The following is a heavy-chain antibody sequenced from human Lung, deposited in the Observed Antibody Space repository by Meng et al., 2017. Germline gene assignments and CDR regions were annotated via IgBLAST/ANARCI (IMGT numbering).Heavy chain of an antibody. D-gene: IGHD3-22*01. CDR1: GGTFSSYA. J-gene: IGHJ4*02. CDR2: IIPIFGTA. V-gene: IGHV1-69*01. CDR3: ARAEDYYDSSGYYYGLDY. Sequence: QVQLVQSGAEGKKPGSSVKVSCKASGGTFSSYAISWVRQAPGQGLEWMGGIIPIFGTANYAQKFQGRVTITADESTSTAYMELSSLRSEDTAVYYCARAEDYYDSSGYYYGLDYWGQGTLVTVSS.